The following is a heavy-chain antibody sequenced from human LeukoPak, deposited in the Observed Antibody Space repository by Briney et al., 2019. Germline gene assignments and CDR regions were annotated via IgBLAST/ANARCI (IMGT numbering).Heavy chain of an antibody. J-gene: IGHJ4*02. Sequence: GGSLRLSCAASGFTFSSYAVHWVRQAPGKGLEWVAVISYDGSNKYYADSVKGRFTISRDNSKNTLYLQMNSLRAEDTAVYYCARGSITMVRGVKRWYYFDYWGQGTLVTVSS. D-gene: IGHD3-10*01. CDR2: ISYDGSNK. V-gene: IGHV3-30*01. CDR3: ARGSITMVRGVKRWYYFDY. CDR1: GFTFSSYA.